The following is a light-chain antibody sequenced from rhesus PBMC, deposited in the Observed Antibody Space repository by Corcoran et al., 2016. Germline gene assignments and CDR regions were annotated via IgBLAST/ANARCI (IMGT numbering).Light chain of an antibody. CDR1: QGISNH. CDR2: SVS. J-gene: IGKJ1*01. V-gene: IGKV1S15*01. Sequence: DIQMTQSPSSLSASVGDTVTITCRASQGISNHLAWYQQKPGKVPKALIYSVSILQSGVPSRFSGCGSGTDFTLTISSLQPEDFATYYCQHGYGTPWTFGQGTKVEIK. CDR3: QHGYGTPWT.